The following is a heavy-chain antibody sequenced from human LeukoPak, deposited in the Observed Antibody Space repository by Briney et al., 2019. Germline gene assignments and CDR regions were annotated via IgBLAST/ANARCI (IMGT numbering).Heavy chain of an antibody. Sequence: ASVKVSCKASGYTFTSYGFTWVRQAPGQGLEWMGWISAYNGNTNYAQMLQGRVTMTTDTSTRTAYMELRSLRSDDTAVYYCARDQYYYDSSGYYPYFDYWGQGTLVTVSS. CDR2: ISAYNGNT. V-gene: IGHV1-18*01. CDR1: GYTFTSYG. D-gene: IGHD3-22*01. CDR3: ARDQYYYDSSGYYPYFDY. J-gene: IGHJ4*02.